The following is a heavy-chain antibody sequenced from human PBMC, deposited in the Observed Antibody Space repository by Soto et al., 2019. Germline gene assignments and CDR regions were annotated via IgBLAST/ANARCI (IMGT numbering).Heavy chain of an antibody. CDR3: ARDSDEGGYYYYYYMDV. V-gene: IGHV1-18*01. CDR2: ISAYNGNT. CDR1: GYTFTSYG. Sequence: QVQLVQSGAEVKKPGASVKVSCKASGYTFTSYGISWVRQAPGQGLEWMGWISAYNGNTNYAQKLQGRVTMTTDTSTSAAYMELRSLRSDDTAVYYCARDSDEGGYYYYYYMDVWGKGTTVTVSS. J-gene: IGHJ6*03.